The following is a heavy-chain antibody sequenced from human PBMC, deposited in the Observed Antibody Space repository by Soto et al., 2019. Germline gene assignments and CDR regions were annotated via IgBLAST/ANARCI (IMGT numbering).Heavy chain of an antibody. Sequence: QVHLVQSGAEVKKPGSSVKISCRASGSTFSKRSITWVRQAPGQGFEWMGGITPAFGTTNFARKCQGSLTIPADEPTPTAYLELSRLKAAATALYACATWAGLVTYRGFIGPLDFWGQGTLVTVSS. V-gene: IGHV1-69*01. CDR2: ITPAFGTT. D-gene: IGHD2-21*01. CDR3: ATWAGLVTYRGFIGPLDF. J-gene: IGHJ4*02. CDR1: GSTFSKRS.